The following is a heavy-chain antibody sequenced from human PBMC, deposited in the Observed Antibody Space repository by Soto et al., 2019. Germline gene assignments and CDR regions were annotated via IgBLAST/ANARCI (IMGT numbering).Heavy chain of an antibody. V-gene: IGHV4-61*01. CDR3: ARAVAIAARRGWFDP. J-gene: IGHJ5*02. CDR2: IYYSGST. CDR1: GGSVSSGSYY. Sequence: PSETLSLTCTVSGGSVSSGSYYWSWIRQPPGKGLEWIGYIYYSGSTYYNPSLKSRVTISVDTSKNQFSLKLSSVTAADTAVYYCARAVAIAARRGWFDPWGQGTLVTVSS. D-gene: IGHD6-6*01.